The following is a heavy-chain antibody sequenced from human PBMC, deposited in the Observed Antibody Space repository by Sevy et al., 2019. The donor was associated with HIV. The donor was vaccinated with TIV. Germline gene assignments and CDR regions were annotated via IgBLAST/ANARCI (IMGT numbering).Heavy chain of an antibody. V-gene: IGHV4-39*01. CDR2: IYYTGST. CDR1: GGSISSSNYY. J-gene: IGHJ4*02. CDR3: ARQMHYYDSAGYYHWDY. D-gene: IGHD3-22*01. Sequence: SETLSLTCTVSGGSISSSNYYWGWIRQPPGKGLEWIANIYYTGSTYYNPSLKSRVTIFADTSQNQFSLKLSSVTAEDTAVYYCARQMHYYDSAGYYHWDYWGQGTLVTVSS.